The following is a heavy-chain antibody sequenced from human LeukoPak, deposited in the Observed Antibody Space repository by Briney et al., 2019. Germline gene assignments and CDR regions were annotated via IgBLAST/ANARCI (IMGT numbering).Heavy chain of an antibody. J-gene: IGHJ6*02. CDR2: INSDGSST. CDR1: GFTFSSYW. CDR3: ARGILYYYGMDV. V-gene: IGHV3-74*01. Sequence: QSGGSLRLSCAASGFTFSSYWMHWVRQAPGKGLVWVSRINSDGSSTSYADSVKGRFTISRDNAKNTLYLQMNSLRAEDTAVCYCARGILYYYGMDVWGQGTTVTVSS.